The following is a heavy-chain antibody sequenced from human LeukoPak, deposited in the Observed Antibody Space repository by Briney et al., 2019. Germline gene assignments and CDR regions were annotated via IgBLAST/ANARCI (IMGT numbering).Heavy chain of an antibody. CDR2: ISSSSSYI. D-gene: IGHD3-22*01. Sequence: GGSLRLSCAASGFTFSSYSMNWVRQAPGKGLEWVSSISSSSSYIYYADSVKGRFTISRDNAKNSLYLQMNSLRAEDTAMYYCASLAGDYYDSSGYYFIDYWGQGTLVTVSS. V-gene: IGHV3-21*01. J-gene: IGHJ4*02. CDR1: GFTFSSYS. CDR3: ASLAGDYYDSSGYYFIDY.